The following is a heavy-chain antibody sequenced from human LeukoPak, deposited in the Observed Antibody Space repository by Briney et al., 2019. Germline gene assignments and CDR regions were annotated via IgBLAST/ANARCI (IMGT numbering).Heavy chain of an antibody. Sequence: ASVKVSCKASGYTFTGYYMHWVRQAPGQGLEWMGWINPNSGGTNYAQKFQGRVTMTRDTSISTAYMELSRLRSDDTAVYYCARGEVVAATLLFDYWGQGTLVTVSS. CDR1: GYTFTGYY. J-gene: IGHJ4*02. CDR2: INPNSGGT. V-gene: IGHV1-2*02. CDR3: ARGEVVAATLLFDY. D-gene: IGHD2-15*01.